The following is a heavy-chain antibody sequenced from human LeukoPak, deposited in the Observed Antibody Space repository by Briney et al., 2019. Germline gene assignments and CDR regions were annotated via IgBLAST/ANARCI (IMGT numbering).Heavy chain of an antibody. Sequence: ASVKVSCKASGYTFTGYYIHWVRQAPGQGLEWMGIINPSGGSTSYAQKFQGRVTMTRDTSTRIVYMELSSLRSEDTAVYYCARVIDGYTLGYFDYWGQGTLVTVSS. J-gene: IGHJ4*02. V-gene: IGHV1-46*01. D-gene: IGHD5-24*01. CDR1: GYTFTGYY. CDR2: INPSGGST. CDR3: ARVIDGYTLGYFDY.